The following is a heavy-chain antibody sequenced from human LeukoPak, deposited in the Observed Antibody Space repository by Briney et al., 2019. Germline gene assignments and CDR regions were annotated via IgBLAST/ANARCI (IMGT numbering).Heavy chain of an antibody. CDR2: ISAYNGNT. D-gene: IGHD6-6*01. CDR1: GYTFTRYG. V-gene: IGHV1-18*01. CDR3: ARRYSIVHAFDV. J-gene: IGHJ3*01. Sequence: PAAPVKVSCKASGYTFTRYGISWFRQPPGQGREGMGWISAYNGNTNYAQKLQGRLTMTTDTSTSTAYMELRSVRSDDTVGDDCARRYSIVHAFDVWGQGTMVTVSS.